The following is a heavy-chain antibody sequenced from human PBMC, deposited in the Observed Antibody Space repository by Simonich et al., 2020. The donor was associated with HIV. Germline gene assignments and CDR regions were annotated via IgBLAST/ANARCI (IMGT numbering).Heavy chain of an antibody. D-gene: IGHD3-3*01. CDR2: ISSSGSTI. Sequence: EVQLVESGGGLVQPGGSLRLSCAASGFTFSSYEMNWVRQAPGKGLEWVSYISSSGSTIYYADSVKGRVTISRDNAKNSLYLQMNSLRAEDTAVYYCARDPYNFWSGSHFDYWGQGTLVTVSS. CDR1: GFTFSSYE. J-gene: IGHJ4*02. V-gene: IGHV3-48*03. CDR3: ARDPYNFWSGSHFDY.